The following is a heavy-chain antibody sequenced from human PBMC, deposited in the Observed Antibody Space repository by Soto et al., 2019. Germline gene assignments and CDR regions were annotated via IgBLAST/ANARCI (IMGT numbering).Heavy chain of an antibody. J-gene: IGHJ5*02. CDR1: GYPFSSYG. CDR3: AGVDTALVVNWFDL. Sequence: ASVKVSCKXSGYPFSSYGISWIRQAPGQGLEWMGWISGYDYKTDYAQNFQGRVTLTTEGSTAYMELRSLTSDDTAVYYCAGVDTALVVNWFDLWGQGTLVTVSS. CDR2: ISGYDYKT. D-gene: IGHD5-18*01. V-gene: IGHV1-18*01.